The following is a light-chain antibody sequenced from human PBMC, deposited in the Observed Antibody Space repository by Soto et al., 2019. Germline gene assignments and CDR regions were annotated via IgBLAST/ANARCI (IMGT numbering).Light chain of an antibody. Sequence: IVLTQSPGTLSLSPAERPTLSCRASQSVTTQLAWYQQKPGQAPRLIIHGASSRATGVPDRITGSGSGTDFTLSISRLEPEDFAVYYCQQYGGSTRTFGQGTKVDI. CDR1: QSVTTQ. CDR3: QQYGGSTRT. J-gene: IGKJ1*01. V-gene: IGKV3-20*01. CDR2: GAS.